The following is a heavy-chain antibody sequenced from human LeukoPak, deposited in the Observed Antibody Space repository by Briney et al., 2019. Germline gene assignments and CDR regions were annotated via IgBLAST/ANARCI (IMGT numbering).Heavy chain of an antibody. D-gene: IGHD5-12*01. V-gene: IGHV4-34*01. J-gene: IGHJ4*02. CDR3: ARGRYDYPD. Sequence: PSETLSLTCAVYGGSFSGYYWSWIRQPPGRGLEWIGEINHSGSTNYNPSLESRVTISVDTSKNQFSLKLSSVTAADTAVYYCARGRYDYPDWGQGTLVTVSS. CDR2: INHSGST. CDR1: GGSFSGYY.